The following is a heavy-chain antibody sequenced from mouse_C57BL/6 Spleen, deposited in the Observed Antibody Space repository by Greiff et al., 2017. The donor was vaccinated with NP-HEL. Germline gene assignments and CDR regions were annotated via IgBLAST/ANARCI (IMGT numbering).Heavy chain of an antibody. J-gene: IGHJ3*01. CDR3: ARWEDYDETWFAY. D-gene: IGHD2-4*01. V-gene: IGHV1-54*01. CDR2: INPGSGGT. Sequence: QVQLQQSGAELVRPGTSVKVSCKASGYAFTNYLIEWVKQRPGQGLEWIGVINPGSGGTNYNEKFKGKATLTADKSSSTAYMQLSSLTSEDSAVYFCARWEDYDETWFAYWGQGTLVTVSA. CDR1: GYAFTNYL.